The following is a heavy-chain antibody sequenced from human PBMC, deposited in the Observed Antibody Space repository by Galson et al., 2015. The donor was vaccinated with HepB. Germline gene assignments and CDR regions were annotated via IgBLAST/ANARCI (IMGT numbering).Heavy chain of an antibody. CDR3: ARPYCSGGSCYGLRGMDV. D-gene: IGHD2-15*01. V-gene: IGHV3-30*04. CDR1: GFTFSSYA. J-gene: IGHJ6*02. CDR2: ISYDGSNK. Sequence: SLRLSCAASGFTFSSYAMHWVRQAPGKGLEWVAVISYDGSNKYYADSVKGRFTISRDNSKNTLYLQMNSLRAEDTAVYYCARPYCSGGSCYGLRGMDVWGQGTTVTVSS.